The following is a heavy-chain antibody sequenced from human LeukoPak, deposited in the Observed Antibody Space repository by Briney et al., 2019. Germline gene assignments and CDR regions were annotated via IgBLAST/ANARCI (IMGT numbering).Heavy chain of an antibody. J-gene: IGHJ6*02. CDR1: GGTFSSYA. V-gene: IGHV1-69*05. Sequence: ASVKVSCKASGGTFSSYAISWVRQAPGQGLEWMGGIIPIFGTANYAQKLQGRVTMTTDTSTSTAYMELRSLRSDDTAVYYCARGYSSSWYVPYYYYGMDVWGQGTTVTVSS. CDR3: ARGYSSSWYVPYYYYGMDV. CDR2: IIPIFGTA. D-gene: IGHD6-13*01.